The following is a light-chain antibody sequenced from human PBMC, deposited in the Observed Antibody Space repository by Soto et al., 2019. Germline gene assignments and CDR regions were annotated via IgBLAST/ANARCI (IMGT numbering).Light chain of an antibody. Sequence: QSALTQPPSASGSPGQSVTISCTGTSSDVGAYNYVSWYRQHPGKAPQLMIYEGTKRPSGVSHRFSGSKSGNTASLTISGLQAEDEANYYCCSYAGRSNVFGGGTKVTVL. CDR1: SSDVGAYNY. CDR2: EGT. CDR3: CSYAGRSNV. V-gene: IGLV2-8*01. J-gene: IGLJ3*02.